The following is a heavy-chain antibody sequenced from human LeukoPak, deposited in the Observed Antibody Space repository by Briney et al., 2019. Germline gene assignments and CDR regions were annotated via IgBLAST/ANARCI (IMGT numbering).Heavy chain of an antibody. V-gene: IGHV4-30-4*08. Sequence: SETLSLTCTVSGGSISSSSYYWSWIRQPPGQGLEWIGYIYYSGSTYYNPSLKSRVTISVDTSKNQFSLKLSSVTAADTAVYYCAGYCITGTSPVAFDIWGQGTMVTVSS. J-gene: IGHJ3*02. CDR3: AGYCITGTSPVAFDI. CDR2: IYYSGST. D-gene: IGHD1-7*01. CDR1: GGSISSSSYY.